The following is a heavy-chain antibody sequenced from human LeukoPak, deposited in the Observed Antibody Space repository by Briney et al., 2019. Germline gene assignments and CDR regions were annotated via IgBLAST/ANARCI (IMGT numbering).Heavy chain of an antibody. Sequence: GGSLRLPCAASGFTFSSYAMSWVRQAPGKGLEWVSAISGSGGSTYYADSVKGRFTISRDNSKNSLYLQMNSLRAEDTAVYYCARSIVVVTRFDYWGQGTLVTVSS. D-gene: IGHD2-21*02. J-gene: IGHJ4*02. CDR3: ARSIVVVTRFDY. V-gene: IGHV3-23*01. CDR1: GFTFSSYA. CDR2: ISGSGGST.